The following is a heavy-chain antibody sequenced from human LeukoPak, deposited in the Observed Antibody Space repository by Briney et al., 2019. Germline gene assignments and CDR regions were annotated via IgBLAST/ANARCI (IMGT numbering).Heavy chain of an antibody. Sequence: GGSLRLSCAASGFTFIDYGMNWVRQAPGKGLEWVAFIRSDGTYDYSADSVKGRFTISRDKAKNSLYLQMNSLRAEDTAVYYCARTGLGMYSFDSWGQGTLVTVSS. J-gene: IGHJ4*02. D-gene: IGHD3/OR15-3a*01. V-gene: IGHV3-30*02. CDR2: IRSDGTYD. CDR3: ARTGLGMYSFDS. CDR1: GFTFIDYG.